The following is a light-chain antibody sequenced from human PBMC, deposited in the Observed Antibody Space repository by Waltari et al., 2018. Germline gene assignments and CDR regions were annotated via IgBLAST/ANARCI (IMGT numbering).Light chain of an antibody. Sequence: QAVLTQPASLSASPVASVSLTCTFRSGIDVATFKIYWYQQRPGSPPRFLLKCRSDSTEQRGSGVPSRFSVSKDSSANAALLLISGLQSEDEADYYCMILYNDAVVFGGGTKLTVL. J-gene: IGLJ2*01. CDR3: MILYNDAVV. V-gene: IGLV5-45*01. CDR2: CRSDSTE. CDR1: SGIDVATFK.